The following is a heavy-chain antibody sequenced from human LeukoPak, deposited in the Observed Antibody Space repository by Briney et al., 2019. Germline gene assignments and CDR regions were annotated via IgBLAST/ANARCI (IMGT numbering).Heavy chain of an antibody. J-gene: IGHJ3*02. V-gene: IGHV1-69*05. CDR3: ARDIVVVPAAGGGAFDI. Sequence: SVKVSCKVSGYTFTDYYMHWVRQAPGQGLEWMGGIIPIFGTANYAQKFQGRVTITTDESTSTAYMELSSLRSEDTAVYYCARDIVVVPAAGGGAFDIWGQGTMVTVSS. CDR2: IIPIFGTA. CDR1: GYTFTDYY. D-gene: IGHD2-2*01.